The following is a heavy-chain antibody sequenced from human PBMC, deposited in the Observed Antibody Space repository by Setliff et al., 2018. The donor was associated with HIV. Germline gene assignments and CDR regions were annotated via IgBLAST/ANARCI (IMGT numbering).Heavy chain of an antibody. CDR1: GGTFSSYA. CDR2: IIPNSGDT. V-gene: IGHV1-18*01. J-gene: IGHJ6*03. Sequence: ASVKVSCKASGGTFSSYAITWVRQAPGQGLEWMGGIIPNSGDTNYAQKLQGRVTMTTDTSTSTAYMELRSLRSDDTAVYYCARDLGYCSSTSCYGSDYYMDVWGKGTTVTVSS. CDR3: ARDLGYCSSTSCYGSDYYMDV. D-gene: IGHD2-2*01.